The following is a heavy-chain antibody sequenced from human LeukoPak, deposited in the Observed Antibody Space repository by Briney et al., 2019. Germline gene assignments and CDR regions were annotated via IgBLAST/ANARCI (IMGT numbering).Heavy chain of an antibody. CDR2: IYKTGKT. J-gene: IGHJ5*02. V-gene: IGHV4-61*02. D-gene: IGHD5-18*01. Sequence: PSETLSLTCSVSGGSINTGSSYWTWIRQPAGKGLEWIGRIYKTGKTNYNPSLKSRVSISVDTSRNQFSLKLTSVTAADTAVYYCARALDTTMVINWFDPWGQGTLVTVSS. CDR3: ARALDTTMVINWFDP. CDR1: GGSINTGSSY.